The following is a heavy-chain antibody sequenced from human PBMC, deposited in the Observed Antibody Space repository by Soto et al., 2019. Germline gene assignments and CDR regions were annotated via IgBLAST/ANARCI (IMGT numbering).Heavy chain of an antibody. CDR3: AKTTAMVIFFGLYYFDY. Sequence: PGGSLRLSCAASGFTFSSYAMSWVRQAPGKGLEWVSAISGSGGSTYYADSVKGRFTISRDNSKNTLYLQMNSLRAEDTAVYYCAKTTAMVIFFGLYYFDYWGQGTLVTVSS. V-gene: IGHV3-23*01. CDR2: ISGSGGST. D-gene: IGHD5-18*01. J-gene: IGHJ4*02. CDR1: GFTFSSYA.